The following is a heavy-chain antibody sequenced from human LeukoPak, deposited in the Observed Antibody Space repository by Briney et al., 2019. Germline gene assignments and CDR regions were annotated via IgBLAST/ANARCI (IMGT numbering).Heavy chain of an antibody. Sequence: HWASVKVSCKASGYTFTSYGISWVRQALGQGLEWMGWISAYNGNTNYAQKLQGRVTMTTDTSTSTAYMELRSLRSDDTAVYYCARDPSHDYGDFITSYYGMDVWGQGTTVTVSS. CDR1: GYTFTSYG. J-gene: IGHJ6*02. CDR2: ISAYNGNT. CDR3: ARDPSHDYGDFITSYYGMDV. D-gene: IGHD4-17*01. V-gene: IGHV1-18*01.